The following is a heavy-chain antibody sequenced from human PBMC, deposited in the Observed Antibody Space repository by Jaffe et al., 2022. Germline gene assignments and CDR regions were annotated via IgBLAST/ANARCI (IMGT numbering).Heavy chain of an antibody. CDR2: ISSSGSTI. J-gene: IGHJ6*03. V-gene: IGHV3-48*03. CDR1: GFTFSSYE. Sequence: EVQLVESGGGLVQPGGSLRLSCAASGFTFSSYEMNWVRQAPGKGLEWVSYISSSGSTIYYADSVKGRFTISRDNAKNSLYLQMNSLRAEDTAVYYCARDDYYDSSGYEDYYYYMDVWGKGTTVTVSS. D-gene: IGHD3-22*01. CDR3: ARDDYYDSSGYEDYYYYMDV.